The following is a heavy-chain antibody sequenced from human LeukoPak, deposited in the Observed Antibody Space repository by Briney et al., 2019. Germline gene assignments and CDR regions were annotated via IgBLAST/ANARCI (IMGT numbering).Heavy chain of an antibody. CDR2: FDPQDGET. V-gene: IGHV1-24*01. Sequence: VKFYSNVSAYTPTSLSMPCMGHAPRKARDWMGGFDPQDGETIYAQKFQGRVTMTEDTSTDTAYMELSSLRSEDTAVYYCSAADTRGYYFDYWGQGTLVTVSP. CDR3: SAADTRGYYFDY. J-gene: IGHJ4*02. CDR1: AYTPTSLS.